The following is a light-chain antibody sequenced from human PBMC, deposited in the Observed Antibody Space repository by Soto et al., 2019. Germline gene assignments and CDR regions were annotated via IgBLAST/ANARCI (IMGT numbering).Light chain of an antibody. V-gene: IGLV1-40*01. J-gene: IGLJ2*01. CDR3: QSYDSSLSGSHVV. Sequence: QSVLTQPPSVSGAPGQRVTISCTGSSSNIGAGYDVHWYQQLPGTAPKLLICANHNRPSGVPDRFSGSKSGTSASLAITGLQAEDEADYYCQSYDSSLSGSHVVFGGGTKVTVL. CDR1: SSNIGAGYD. CDR2: ANH.